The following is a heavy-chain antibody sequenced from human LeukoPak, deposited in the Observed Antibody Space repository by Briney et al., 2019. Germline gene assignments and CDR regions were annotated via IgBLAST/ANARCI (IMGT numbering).Heavy chain of an antibody. J-gene: IGHJ4*02. CDR2: IYYNGGS. CDR3: ARVMNREGTNY. CDR1: GGSISSSSYY. D-gene: IGHD1/OR15-1a*01. V-gene: IGHV4-39*07. Sequence: SETLSLTCTVSGGSISSSSYYWGWIRQPPGKGLEWIGNIYYNGGSYYNSSLKSRVTISIDTSKNQFSLKLTSVTAADTAVYYCARVMNREGTNYWGQGTLVTVSS.